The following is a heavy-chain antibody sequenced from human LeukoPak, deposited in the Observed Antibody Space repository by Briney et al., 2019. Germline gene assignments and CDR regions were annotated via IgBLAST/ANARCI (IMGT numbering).Heavy chain of an antibody. CDR3: ARDRDHASGAGWFDP. Sequence: PSETLSLTCTVSGGSISPYYWSWIRQPAGKALEWIGRIYTSGSTNYNPSLKGRATMSVDTSKNQFSLKVTSVTAADTAVYYCARDRDHASGAGWFDPWGQGTLVTVSS. J-gene: IGHJ5*02. V-gene: IGHV4-4*07. CDR2: IYTSGST. CDR1: GGSISPYY. D-gene: IGHD3-16*01.